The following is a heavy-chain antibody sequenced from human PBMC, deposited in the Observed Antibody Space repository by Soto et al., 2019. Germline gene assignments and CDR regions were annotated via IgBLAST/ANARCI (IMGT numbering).Heavy chain of an antibody. J-gene: IGHJ4*02. CDR3: ARGPAYYGSGSYYNN. Sequence: SETLSLTCAVYGGSFSGYYWSWIRQPPGKGQEWIGEINHSGSTNYNPSLKSRVTISVDTSKNQFSLKLSSVTAADTAVYYCARGPAYYGSGSYYNNWGQGTLVTVSS. D-gene: IGHD3-10*01. V-gene: IGHV4-34*01. CDR2: INHSGST. CDR1: GGSFSGYY.